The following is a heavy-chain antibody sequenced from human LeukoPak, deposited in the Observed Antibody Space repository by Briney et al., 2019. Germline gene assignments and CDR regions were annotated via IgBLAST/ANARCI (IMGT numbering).Heavy chain of an antibody. CDR3: ASSPYGSGTYAYYYAMDV. J-gene: IGHJ6*02. CDR2: ISSDGSSK. CDR1: DFSFNTYS. D-gene: IGHD3-10*01. Sequence: PGGSLRLSCAASDFSFNTYSMHWVRQAPGKGLEWVALISSDGSSKYYADSVKGRFTVSRGNSKNTLYLQMNSLRADDSAVFYCASSPYGSGTYAYYYAMDVWGPGTTVTVSS. V-gene: IGHV3-30-3*01.